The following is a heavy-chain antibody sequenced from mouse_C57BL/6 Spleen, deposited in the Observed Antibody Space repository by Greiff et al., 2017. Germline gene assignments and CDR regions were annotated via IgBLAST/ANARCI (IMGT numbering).Heavy chain of an antibody. Sequence: VQLQQPGAELVKPGASVKMSCKASGYTFTSYWITWVKQRPGQGLEWIGDIYPGSGSTNYNEKFKSKATLTVDTSSSTAYMQLSSLTSEDSAVYYCARRSYYVYWYFDVWGTGTTVTVSA. CDR1: GYTFTSYW. V-gene: IGHV1-55*01. CDR2: IYPGSGST. J-gene: IGHJ1*03. CDR3: ARRSYYVYWYFDV. D-gene: IGHD2-12*01.